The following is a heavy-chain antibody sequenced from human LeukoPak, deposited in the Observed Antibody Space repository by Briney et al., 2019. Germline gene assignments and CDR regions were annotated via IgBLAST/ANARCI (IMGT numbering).Heavy chain of an antibody. J-gene: IGHJ1*01. V-gene: IGHV3-43D*03. D-gene: IGHD6-19*01. Sequence: PGGSLRLSCAASGFTFDDYAMHWVRQAPGKGLEWVSLISWDGGSTYYADSVKGRFTISRDNSKNSMYLQMNSLRAEDTALYYCARDGVRSYPGYSSGWYRSFHFQHWGQGTLVTVSS. CDR3: ARDGVRSYPGYSSGWYRSFHFQH. CDR1: GFTFDDYA. CDR2: ISWDGGST.